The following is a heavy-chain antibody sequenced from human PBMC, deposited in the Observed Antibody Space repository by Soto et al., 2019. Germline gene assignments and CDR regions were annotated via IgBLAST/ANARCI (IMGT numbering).Heavy chain of an antibody. D-gene: IGHD3-3*01. V-gene: IGHV1-46*03. Sequence: ASVKVSCKASGYTFTSYYMHWVRQAPGQGLEWMGIINPSGGSTSYAQKFQGRVTMTRETSTSTVYMELSSLRSEDTAVHYCARAYNFWSGYLDAFDIWGQGTMVTVSS. CDR3: ARAYNFWSGYLDAFDI. CDR2: INPSGGST. J-gene: IGHJ3*02. CDR1: GYTFTSYY.